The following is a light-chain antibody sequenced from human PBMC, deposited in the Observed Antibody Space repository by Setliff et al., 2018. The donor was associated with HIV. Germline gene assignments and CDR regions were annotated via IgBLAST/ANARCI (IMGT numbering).Light chain of an antibody. CDR2: QAS. V-gene: IGLV2-23*01. Sequence: QSVLTQPASVSGSPGQSITISCTGTSSDVGRYNLVSWYQQHPVKPPKLMIYQASKRPSGVSNRFSGSKSGNTASLTISGLQAEDEADYYCCSNTGSNTYVCGTGTKVTV. CDR3: CSNTGSNTYV. CDR1: SSDVGRYNL. J-gene: IGLJ1*01.